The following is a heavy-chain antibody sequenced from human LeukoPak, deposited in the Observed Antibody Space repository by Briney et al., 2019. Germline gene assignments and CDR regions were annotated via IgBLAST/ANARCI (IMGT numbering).Heavy chain of an antibody. CDR3: MRENTMVRGVII. CDR2: IYYSGST. J-gene: IGHJ4*02. Sequence: SETLSLTCTVSGGSISSSSYHWGWIRQPPGKGLEWIGSIYYSGSTYYNPSLKSRVTISVDTSKNQFSLKLSSVTAADTAVYYCMRENTMVRGVIIWGQGTLVTVSS. CDR1: GGSISSSSYH. D-gene: IGHD3-10*01. V-gene: IGHV4-39*07.